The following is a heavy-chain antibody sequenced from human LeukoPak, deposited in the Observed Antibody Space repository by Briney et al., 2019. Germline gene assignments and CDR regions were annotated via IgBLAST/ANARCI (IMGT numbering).Heavy chain of an antibody. CDR3: AKGDRDRYCSSTSCYLFDY. CDR1: GFTFSSYG. CDR2: ISGSGGST. V-gene: IGHV3-23*01. D-gene: IGHD2-2*01. J-gene: IGHJ4*02. Sequence: GRPLRLSCAASGFTFSSYGMHWVRQAPGKGLEWVSAISGSGGSTYYADSVKGRFTISRDNYKNTLYLQMNSLRAEDTAVYYCAKGDRDRYCSSTSCYLFDYGGQGTLVTVSS.